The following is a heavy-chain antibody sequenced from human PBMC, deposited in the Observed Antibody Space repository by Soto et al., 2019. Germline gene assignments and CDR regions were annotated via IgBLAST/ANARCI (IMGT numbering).Heavy chain of an antibody. CDR2: IDAGNGNT. CDR3: ARGIAAAGVFDY. V-gene: IGHV1-3*01. J-gene: IGHJ4*02. D-gene: IGHD6-13*01. Sequence: ASVKVSCKASGGTFSSYAISWVRQAPGQRLEWMGWIDAGNGNTKYSQKFQGRVTITRDTSATTAYMELSSLRSEDTAVYYCARGIAAAGVFDYWGQGTLVTVSS. CDR1: GGTFSSYA.